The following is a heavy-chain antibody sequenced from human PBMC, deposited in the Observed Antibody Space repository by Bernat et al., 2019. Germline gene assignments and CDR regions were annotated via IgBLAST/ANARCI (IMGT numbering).Heavy chain of an antibody. CDR1: GFTFSSYW. D-gene: IGHD2-15*01. J-gene: IGHJ4*02. V-gene: IGHV3-7*04. Sequence: VQLVESGGGVVQPGRSLRLSCAASGFTFSSYWMTWVRQVPGKGLEWVANIIQDGSEKYYLDSVRGRFTISRDNAKNSLYLQMNSLRAEDTAVYYCARAQDVVVVDTYFDYWGQGTLVTVSS. CDR3: ARAQDVVVVDTYFDY. CDR2: IIQDGSEK.